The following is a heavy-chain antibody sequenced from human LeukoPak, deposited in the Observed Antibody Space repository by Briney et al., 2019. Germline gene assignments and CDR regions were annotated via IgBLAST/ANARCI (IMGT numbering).Heavy chain of an antibody. D-gene: IGHD3-16*01. CDR3: ATLGAEY. V-gene: IGHV3-64*01. J-gene: IGHJ4*02. Sequence: GGSLRLSCAASGFTFRTYAMHWVRQAPGKGLEYVSAISSNGGSTYYANSVKGRFTISRDNSRNTAYLQMDSLRPDDMAVYYCATLGAEYWGQGTLVTVSS. CDR2: ISSNGGST. CDR1: GFTFRTYA.